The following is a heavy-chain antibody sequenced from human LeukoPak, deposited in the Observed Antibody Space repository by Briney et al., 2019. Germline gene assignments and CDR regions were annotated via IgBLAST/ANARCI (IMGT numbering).Heavy chain of an antibody. Sequence: PGGSLRLSCAASGFTFSSYSMNWVRQAPGKGLEWVSSISSSSSYIYYADSVKGRFTISRDNAKNSLYLQMNSLRAEDTAVYYCARGVVPAKYYYYYMDVWGKGTTVTVSS. J-gene: IGHJ6*03. CDR2: ISSSSSYI. V-gene: IGHV3-21*01. CDR3: ARGVVPAKYYYYYMDV. D-gene: IGHD2-2*01. CDR1: GFTFSSYS.